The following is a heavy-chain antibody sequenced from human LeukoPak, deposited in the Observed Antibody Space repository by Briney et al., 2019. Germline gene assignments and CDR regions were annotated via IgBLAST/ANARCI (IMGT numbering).Heavy chain of an antibody. CDR3: ARRSIAVDGSFDY. CDR2: SYYSGST. J-gene: IGHJ4*02. CDR1: GGSISSSSYY. V-gene: IGHV4-39*01. Sequence: PSETLSLTCTVSGGSISSSSYYWGWIRQPPGKGLEWIGSSYYSGSTYYNPSLKSRVTMSVDTSKNQFSLKLSSVTAADTAVYYCARRSIAVDGSFDYWGQGTLVTVSS. D-gene: IGHD6-19*01.